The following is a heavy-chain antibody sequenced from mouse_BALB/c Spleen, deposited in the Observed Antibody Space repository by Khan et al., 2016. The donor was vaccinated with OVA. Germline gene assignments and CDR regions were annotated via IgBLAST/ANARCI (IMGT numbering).Heavy chain of an antibody. CDR3: AREIYYDYAYYYAMDY. Sequence: QVQLKESGPGLVAPPQSLSITCTVSGFSLTGYGVNWVRQPPGKGLEWLGMIWGDGSTDYNSALKSRLSISKDNSKSQVFLKMNSLHTDDTARYYCAREIYYDYAYYYAMDYWGQGTSVTVSS. D-gene: IGHD2-4*01. J-gene: IGHJ4*01. V-gene: IGHV2-6-7*01. CDR2: IWGDGST. CDR1: GFSLTGYG.